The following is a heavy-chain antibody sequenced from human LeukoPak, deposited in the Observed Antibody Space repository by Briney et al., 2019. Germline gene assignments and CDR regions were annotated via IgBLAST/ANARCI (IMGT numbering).Heavy chain of an antibody. J-gene: IGHJ3*02. CDR2: INYSGDT. D-gene: IGHD4-17*01. V-gene: IGHV4-59*11. Sequence: SETLSLTCTVSGGSISDHYWTWLRQSPGKGLEWLAYINYSGDTNYNPSLKSRVTISVDRSKNQFSLKLSSMTAADTAVYYCARVSVTEVAFDIWGQGTMVTVSS. CDR3: ARVSVTEVAFDI. CDR1: GGSISDHY.